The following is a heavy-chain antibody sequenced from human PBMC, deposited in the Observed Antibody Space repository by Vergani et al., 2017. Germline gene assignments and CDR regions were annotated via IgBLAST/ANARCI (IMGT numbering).Heavy chain of an antibody. CDR1: GFTFSACP. D-gene: IGHD3-3*01. CDR2: ISARYPST. CDR3: ERLSYDTTPFLQWGYDC. V-gene: IGHV3-23*01. Sequence: EVQLLQSGGGVIQPGGSVRLSCAASGFTFSACPMTWVRQAPGKGLEWVSAISARYPSTYYADSVKGRFTISRDNSKNMLYLQMNSLRAEDTAVYYCERLSYDTTPFLQWGYDCWGQGTLVSVSS. J-gene: IGHJ4*02.